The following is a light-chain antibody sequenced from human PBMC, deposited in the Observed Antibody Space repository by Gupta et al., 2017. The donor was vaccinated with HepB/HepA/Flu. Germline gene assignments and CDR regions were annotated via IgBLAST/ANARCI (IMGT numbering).Light chain of an antibody. CDR1: SSDVGSYNL. J-gene: IGLJ2*01. Sequence: GSPGQSLTISCTGTSSDVGSYNLVSWYQQHPGKAPKLMIYEVSKRPSGVSNRFSGSKSGNTASLTISALQAEDEADYYCCSYAGSSTSLFGGGTKLTVL. CDR2: EVS. CDR3: CSYAGSSTSL. V-gene: IGLV2-23*02.